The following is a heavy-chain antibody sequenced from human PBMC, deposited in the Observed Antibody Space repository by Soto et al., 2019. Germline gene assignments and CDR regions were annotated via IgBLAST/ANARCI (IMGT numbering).Heavy chain of an antibody. V-gene: IGHV3-30-3*01. J-gene: IGHJ4*02. CDR1: GFTFSSYA. CDR3: ARDTRFLAVAGSFDY. CDR2: ISYDGSNK. D-gene: IGHD6-19*01. Sequence: PGGSLRLSCAASGFTFSSYAMHWVRQAPGKGLEWVAVISYDGSNKYYADSVKGRFTISRDNSKNTLYLQMNSLRAEDTAVYYCARDTRFLAVAGSFDYWGQGTLVTVSS.